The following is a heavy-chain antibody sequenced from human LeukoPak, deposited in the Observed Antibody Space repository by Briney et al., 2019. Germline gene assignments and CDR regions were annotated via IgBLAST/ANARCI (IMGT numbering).Heavy chain of an antibody. V-gene: IGHV3-74*01. CDR1: GFTFSSYW. CDR3: ARESGIAAALDL. CDR2: INTDGSST. Sequence: GGSLRLSCAASGFTFSSYWMHWVRQAPGKGLVWVSRINTDGSSTSYADSVRGRFTISRDNAKNTLYLQMNSLRAEDTAVYYCARESGIAAALDLWGQGTLVTVSS. D-gene: IGHD6-13*01. J-gene: IGHJ5*02.